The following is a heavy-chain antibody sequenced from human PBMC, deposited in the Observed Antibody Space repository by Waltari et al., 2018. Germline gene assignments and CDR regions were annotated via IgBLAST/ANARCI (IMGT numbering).Heavy chain of an antibody. CDR3: ALDTGALWMDV. V-gene: IGHV1-46*01. CDR2: IKPGGGST. J-gene: IGHJ6*02. Sequence: QVQLVQSGAEVKKPGASVKISCKTSEYTFTSSYIHWVRQAPGQGLEWMGIIKPGGGSTIYAQKFQGRVTMTRDTSTSTVYMELSSLRSDDTAVYYCALDTGALWMDVWGQGTTVTVSS. D-gene: IGHD2-21*01. CDR1: EYTFTSSY.